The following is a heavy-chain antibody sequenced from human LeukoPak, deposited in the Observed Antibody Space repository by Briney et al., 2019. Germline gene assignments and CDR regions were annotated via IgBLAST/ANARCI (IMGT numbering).Heavy chain of an antibody. D-gene: IGHD3-22*01. J-gene: IGHJ5*02. CDR1: GYTFINYG. CDR2: INPSGGTT. CDR3: ARDAYRDGSGSSPNWFDP. Sequence: ASVKVSCKASGYTFINYGISWVRQAPGHGLEWMGIINPSGGTTNYAQKFQGRVTMTRHTSTSTVSMDLSSLTSDDTAIYYCARDAYRDGSGSSPNWFDPWGQGILVTVSS. V-gene: IGHV1-46*01.